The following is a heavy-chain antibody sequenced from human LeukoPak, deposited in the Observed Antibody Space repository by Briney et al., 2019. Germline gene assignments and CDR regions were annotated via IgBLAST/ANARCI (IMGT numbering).Heavy chain of an antibody. Sequence: ASVKVSCKASGHTFNRYGITWVRQAPGQGLEWMGWISGYNGNTNYAQKLQGRVTMTTDTSTSTAYMELRSLRSDDTAMYYCARDYGYGVTVMISDDYWGQGTLVTVSS. CDR1: GHTFNRYG. CDR3: ARDYGYGVTVMISDDY. V-gene: IGHV1-18*01. D-gene: IGHD5-12*01. J-gene: IGHJ4*02. CDR2: ISGYNGNT.